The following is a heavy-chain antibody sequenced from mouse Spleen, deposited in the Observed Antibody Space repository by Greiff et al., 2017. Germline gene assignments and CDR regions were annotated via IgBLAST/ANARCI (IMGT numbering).Heavy chain of an antibody. CDR3: AREGYGSSYGAY. Sequence: EVQLQQSGPVLVKPGASVKMSCKASGYTFTDYYMNWVKQSHGKSLEWIGVINPYNGGTSYNQKFKGKATLTVDKSSSTAYMELNSLTSEDSAVYYCAREGYGSSYGAYWGQGTLVTVSA. D-gene: IGHD1-1*01. CDR1: GYTFTDYY. V-gene: IGHV1-19*01. J-gene: IGHJ3*01. CDR2: INPYNGGT.